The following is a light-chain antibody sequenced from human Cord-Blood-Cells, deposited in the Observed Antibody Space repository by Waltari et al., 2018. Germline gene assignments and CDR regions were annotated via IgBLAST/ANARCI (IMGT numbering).Light chain of an antibody. CDR3: QAWDSSTAV. J-gene: IGLJ2*01. CDR2: QDS. V-gene: IGLV3-1*01. Sequence: SYELTQPPSVSVSPGKTASITSSGDKLGDKYACWYQQKPGQSPVLVIYQDSKWPSGIPERFSGSNSGNTATLTISGTQAMDEADYYCQAWDSSTAVFGGGTKLTVL. CDR1: KLGDKY.